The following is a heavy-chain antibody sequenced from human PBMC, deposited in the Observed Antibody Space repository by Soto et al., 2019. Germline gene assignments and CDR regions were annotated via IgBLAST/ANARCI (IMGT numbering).Heavy chain of an antibody. CDR2: IYPGDSDT. D-gene: IGHD3-10*01. J-gene: IGHJ5*01. Sequence: GESLKISCKGSGYSFTSYWIGWVRQMPGKGLEWMGIIYPGDSDTRYSPSFQGQFTISRDNSKGTLYLQMNSLRAEDTAVYYCAKDHGTYGPNWIDSWGQGSLVTVSS. V-gene: IGHV5-51*01. CDR3: AKDHGTYGPNWIDS. CDR1: GYSFTSYW.